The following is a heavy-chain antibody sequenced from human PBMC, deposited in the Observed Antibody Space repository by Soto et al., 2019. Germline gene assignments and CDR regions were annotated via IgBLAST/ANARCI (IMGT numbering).Heavy chain of an antibody. D-gene: IGHD6-13*01. Sequence: QLQLQESGPGLVKPSETLSLTCTVSGGSISSSSYYWGWIRQPPGKGLEWIGSIYYSGSTYYNPSLKPRVPIYVETAKHQFSLKLSPVTAADTAVYYCARRGSSSWYGYWGKGTLVTVSS. V-gene: IGHV4-39*01. CDR3: ARRGSSSWYGY. J-gene: IGHJ1*01. CDR1: GGSISSSSYY. CDR2: IYYSGST.